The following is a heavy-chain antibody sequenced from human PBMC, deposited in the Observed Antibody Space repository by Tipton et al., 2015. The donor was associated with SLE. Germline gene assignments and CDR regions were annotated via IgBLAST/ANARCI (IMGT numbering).Heavy chain of an antibody. CDR1: GGSFSGYY. CDR2: INHSGST. Sequence: TLSLTCAVYGGSFSGYYWSWIRQPPGKGLEWIGEINHSGSTNYNPSLKSRVTISVDTSKNQFSLKLSSVTAADTAVYYCARQGVDRGRYVDYWGPVPLVTVFS. CDR3: ARQGVDRGRYVDY. D-gene: IGHD3-16*01. J-gene: IGHJ4*02. V-gene: IGHV4-34*01.